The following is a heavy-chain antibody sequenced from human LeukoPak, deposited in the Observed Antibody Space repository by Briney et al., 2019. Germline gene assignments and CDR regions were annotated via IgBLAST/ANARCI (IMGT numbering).Heavy chain of an antibody. D-gene: IGHD1-14*01. V-gene: IGHV4-61*02. CDR2: IDTSGST. CDR1: GGSISSGSYY. CDR3: ARALSAEETRYRANGFGY. Sequence: SETLSLTCTVSGGSISSGSYYWSWIRQPAGKGLEWIGRIDTSGSTNYNPSLKSRVTISVDTSKNQFSLKLSSVTAADTAVYYCARALSAEETRYRANGFGYWGQGTLVTVSS. J-gene: IGHJ4*02.